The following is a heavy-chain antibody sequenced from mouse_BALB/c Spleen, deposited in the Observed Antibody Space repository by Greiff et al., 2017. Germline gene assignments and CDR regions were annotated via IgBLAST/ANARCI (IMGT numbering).Heavy chain of an antibody. Sequence: QVQLKESGAELAKPGASVKMSCKASGYTFTSYWMHWVKQRPGQGLEWIGYINPSTGYTEYNQKFKDKATLTADKSSSTAYMQLSSLTSEDSAVYYCARKLPWGPFAYWGQGTLVTVSA. CDR2: INPSTGYT. V-gene: IGHV1-7*01. CDR1: GYTFTSYW. J-gene: IGHJ3*01. D-gene: IGHD3-3*01. CDR3: ARKLPWGPFAY.